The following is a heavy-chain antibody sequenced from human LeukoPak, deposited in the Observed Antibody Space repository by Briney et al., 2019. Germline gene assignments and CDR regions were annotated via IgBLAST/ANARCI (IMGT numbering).Heavy chain of an antibody. CDR3: ARDPGYYDSSGYYRAFGY. D-gene: IGHD3-22*01. CDR2: ISSSSSYI. J-gene: IGHJ4*02. Sequence: GGSLRLSCAASGFTFSSYSMNWVRQAPGKGLEWVSSISSSSSYIYYADSVKGRFTISRDNAKNSPYLQMNSLRAEDTAVYYCARDPGYYDSSGYYRAFGYWGQGTLVTVSS. CDR1: GFTFSSYS. V-gene: IGHV3-21*01.